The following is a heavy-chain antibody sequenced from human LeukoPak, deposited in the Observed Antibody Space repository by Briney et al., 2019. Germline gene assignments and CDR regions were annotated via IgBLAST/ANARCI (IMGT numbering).Heavy chain of an antibody. Sequence: GGSLRLSCAASGFTFSSYGMHWVRQAPGKGLEWVAVISYDGSNKYYADSVKGRFTISRDNSKNTLYLQMNSLRAEDTAVYYCAKGTYCSSTSCYYVDYYYYGMDVWGQGTTVTVSS. CDR3: AKGTYCSSTSCYYVDYYYYGMDV. CDR1: GFTFSSYG. D-gene: IGHD2-2*01. V-gene: IGHV3-30*18. CDR2: ISYDGSNK. J-gene: IGHJ6*02.